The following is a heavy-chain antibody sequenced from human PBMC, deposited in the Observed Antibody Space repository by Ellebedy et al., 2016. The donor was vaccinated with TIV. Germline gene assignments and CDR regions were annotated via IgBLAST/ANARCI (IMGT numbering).Heavy chain of an antibody. Sequence: SETLSLXCIVSGASISSSTYYWGWIRQPPGKGLEWIGSIYRDGSTYNNPSLKSRVTISVDTSKKQFSLNLNSVTAADTAVYYCARGLSYYASGSYRLSRGYYMDVWGKGTTVTVSS. J-gene: IGHJ6*03. CDR1: GASISSSTYY. D-gene: IGHD3-10*01. CDR3: ARGLSYYASGSYRLSRGYYMDV. CDR2: IYRDGST. V-gene: IGHV4-39*01.